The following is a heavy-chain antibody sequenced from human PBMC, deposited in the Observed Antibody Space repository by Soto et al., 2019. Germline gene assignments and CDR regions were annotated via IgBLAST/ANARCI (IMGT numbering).Heavy chain of an antibody. CDR3: VKDRGSGKKTGFDY. V-gene: IGHV3-64D*06. D-gene: IGHD3-10*01. J-gene: IGHJ4*02. Sequence: GGSLRLSCSVSGFTFSNYGMHWVRQAPGKGLEYVSGISSNGGSSYHADSVKGRFIISRDNSNNMLYLQMSSLRAEDTAVYYCVKDRGSGKKTGFDYWGQGTLVTVSS. CDR1: GFTFSNYG. CDR2: ISSNGGSS.